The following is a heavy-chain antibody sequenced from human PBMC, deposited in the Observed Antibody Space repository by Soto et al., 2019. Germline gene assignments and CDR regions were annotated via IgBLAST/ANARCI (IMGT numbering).Heavy chain of an antibody. V-gene: IGHV3-23*01. CDR1: GFTFSSYA. Sequence: DVQLLESGGDLVQPGGSLRLSCAASGFTFSSYAMSWVRQAPGKGLEWVSSVSAGGDMTYYSDSVKGRFTISRDNSNNALFLKMNGLRAEDTALYYCARGDRGGSGSPASYYSSGLDVWGQGTTVTVSS. D-gene: IGHD3-10*01. CDR3: ARGDRGGSGSPASYYSSGLDV. J-gene: IGHJ6*02. CDR2: VSAGGDMT.